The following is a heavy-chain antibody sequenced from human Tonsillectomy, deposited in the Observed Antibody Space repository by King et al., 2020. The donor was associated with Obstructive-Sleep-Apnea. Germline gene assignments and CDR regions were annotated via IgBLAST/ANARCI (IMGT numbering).Heavy chain of an antibody. CDR2: IKSKTDGGTT. J-gene: IGHJ4*02. V-gene: IGHV3-15*01. CDR1: GFTFNNAW. Sequence: VQLVESGGGLVKPGGSLRLSCTASGFTFNNAWMSWVRQAPGKGLESVGRIKSKTDGGTTDYGAPVKGRFTMSRDDSKNTLYLQMNSLKNEETAVYYCTTVYYYDSSGQYYFEYWGQGTLVTVSS. D-gene: IGHD3-22*01. CDR3: TTVYYYDSSGQYYFEY.